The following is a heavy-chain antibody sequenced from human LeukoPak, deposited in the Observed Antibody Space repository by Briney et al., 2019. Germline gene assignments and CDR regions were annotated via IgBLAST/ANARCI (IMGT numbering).Heavy chain of an antibody. D-gene: IGHD3-22*01. J-gene: IGHJ3*02. Sequence: PGGPLRLSCAASGFTFSSYWMSWVRQAPGKGLEWVANIKQDGSEKYYVDSVKGRFTISRDNAKNSLYLQMNSLRAEDTAVYYCARDGTYNDSSGYDDAFDIWGQGTMVTVSS. CDR2: IKQDGSEK. CDR3: ARDGTYNDSSGYDDAFDI. V-gene: IGHV3-7*01. CDR1: GFTFSSYW.